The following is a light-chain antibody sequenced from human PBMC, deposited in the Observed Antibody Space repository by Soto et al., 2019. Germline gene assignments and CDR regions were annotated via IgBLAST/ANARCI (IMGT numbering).Light chain of an antibody. CDR2: GAS. J-gene: IGKJ1*01. V-gene: IGKV3-20*01. Sequence: EILLAQSPCTLPLSAGERATLSCRASQSVTNSFFAWYQQKPGQAPTLIIYGASRRDTGIPDRFSGFGSGTEFTLTINSLQSEDFAVYYCQQYNHWHYDVGTFGQGTKVDIK. CDR3: QQYNHWHYDVGT. CDR1: QSVTNSF.